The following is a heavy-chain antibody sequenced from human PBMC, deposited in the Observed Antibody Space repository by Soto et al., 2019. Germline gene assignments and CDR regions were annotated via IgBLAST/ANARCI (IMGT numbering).Heavy chain of an antibody. Sequence: GGSLRLSCAASGFTFSSYGMHWVRQAPGKGLEWVAVISYDGSNKYYADSVKGRFTISRDNSKNTLYLQMNSLRAEDTAVYYCAKEYQLNGPFDYWGQGTLVTVSS. J-gene: IGHJ4*02. CDR2: ISYDGSNK. CDR1: GFTFSSYG. CDR3: AKEYQLNGPFDY. V-gene: IGHV3-30*18. D-gene: IGHD2-2*01.